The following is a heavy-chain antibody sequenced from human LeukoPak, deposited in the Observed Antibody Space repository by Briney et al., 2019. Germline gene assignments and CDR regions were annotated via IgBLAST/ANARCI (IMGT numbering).Heavy chain of an antibody. CDR2: LSGTGGST. CDR3: AKTLSGSYAFDI. D-gene: IGHD1-26*01. CDR1: GFTFSRHA. J-gene: IGHJ4*02. Sequence: GGSLRLSCEASGFTFSRHAVSWARQAPGKGLEWVSSLSGTGGSTYYADSVKGRLTVSRDNSRNMLYLEMNSLRAEDTAVYYCAKTLSGSYAFDIWGQGTLVTVSS. V-gene: IGHV3-23*01.